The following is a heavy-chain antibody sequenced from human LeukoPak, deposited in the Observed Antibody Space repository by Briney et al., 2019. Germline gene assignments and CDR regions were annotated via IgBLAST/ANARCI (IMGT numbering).Heavy chain of an antibody. J-gene: IGHJ4*02. V-gene: IGHV3-7*03. CDR3: AKDRTGDYGSALGY. Sequence: GGSLRLSCAASGFNFSSYWMSWVRQTPDKGLEWAANLRPDGGEDNYVDSVRGRFTISRDNAKNSLYLQMNSLRAEDTALYYCAKDRTGDYGSALGYWGQGTLVTVSS. CDR1: GFNFSSYW. D-gene: IGHD4-17*01. CDR2: LRPDGGED.